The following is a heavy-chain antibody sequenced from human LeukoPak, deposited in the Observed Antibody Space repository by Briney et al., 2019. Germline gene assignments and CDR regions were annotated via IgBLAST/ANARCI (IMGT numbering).Heavy chain of an antibody. CDR3: ARGRGRNYYGMDV. J-gene: IGHJ6*02. D-gene: IGHD3-10*01. Sequence: GGSLRLSCAASGFTFSDYYMSWIRQAPGKGLEWVSYISSSGTTISYTDSVKGRFTISRDNAKNSLYLQMNSLRAEDTAVYYCARGRGRNYYGMDVWGQGTTVTVSS. CDR1: GFTFSDYY. V-gene: IGHV3-11*01. CDR2: ISSSGTTI.